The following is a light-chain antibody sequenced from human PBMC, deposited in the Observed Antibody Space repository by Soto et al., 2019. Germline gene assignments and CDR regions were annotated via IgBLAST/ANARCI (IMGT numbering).Light chain of an antibody. CDR1: SSDVGGYNY. Sequence: QSALTQPSSVSGSPGQSITISCTGTSSDVGGYNYVSGYQQHPCKAPKLMIYEVSNRPSGVSHRFSGSKSGNTASLTLSGLTAEDEADYYCSSYTSSSTLVVFGGGTKLTFL. V-gene: IGLV2-14*01. J-gene: IGLJ2*01. CDR2: EVS. CDR3: SSYTSSSTLVV.